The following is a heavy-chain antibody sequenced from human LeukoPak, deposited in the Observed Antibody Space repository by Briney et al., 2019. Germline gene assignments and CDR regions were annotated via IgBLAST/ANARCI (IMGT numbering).Heavy chain of an antibody. V-gene: IGHV3-48*03. CDR3: ARDRIAVAGTL. Sequence: GGSLRLSCAASGFTFRSYEMSWVRQAPGKGLEWVSSISSTGNTIYYADSVKGRFTISRDNAKNSLYLQMSSLKTEDPAVYYCARDRIAVAGTLWGQGTLVTVSS. CDR2: ISSTGNTI. CDR1: GFTFRSYE. D-gene: IGHD6-19*01. J-gene: IGHJ4*02.